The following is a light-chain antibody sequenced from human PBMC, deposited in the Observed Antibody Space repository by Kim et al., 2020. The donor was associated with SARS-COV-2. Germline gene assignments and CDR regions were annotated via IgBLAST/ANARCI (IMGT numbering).Light chain of an antibody. CDR2: TDS. CDR1: NIGSKN. J-gene: IGLJ3*02. CDR3: QVWDSSNWV. Sequence: VSVVQGQTARITCGGNNIGSKNVHWYQQKPGQAPVLVIYTDSSRPSGIPERFSGSNSGNTATLTISRAQVGDEADYYCQVWDSSNWVFGGGTQLTVL. V-gene: IGLV3-9*01.